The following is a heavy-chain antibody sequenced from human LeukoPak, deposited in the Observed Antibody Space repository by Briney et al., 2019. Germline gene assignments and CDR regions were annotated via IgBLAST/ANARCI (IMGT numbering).Heavy chain of an antibody. V-gene: IGHV3-30-3*01. D-gene: IGHD6-13*01. CDR3: AARIAAAGLFDY. CDR2: ISYDGSNK. CDR1: GFTFSSYA. J-gene: IGHJ4*02. Sequence: GGSLRLSCAASGFTFSSYAIHWVRQAPGKGLEWVAVISYDGSNKYYADSVKGRFNISRDNSKNTLYLQMNSLRAEDTAVYYCAARIAAAGLFDYWGQGTLVTVSS.